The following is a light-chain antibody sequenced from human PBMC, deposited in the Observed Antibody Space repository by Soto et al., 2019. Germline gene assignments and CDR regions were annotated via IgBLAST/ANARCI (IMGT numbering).Light chain of an antibody. CDR2: GAS. CDR1: QSVSSSY. V-gene: IGKV3-20*01. Sequence: EIVLTQSPGTLSLSPGERATLSCRASQSVSSSYLAWYQQKPGQAPRLLISGASSRATGIPDRFSGSGSGTDFTLTISRLEPEDFALYYCQQYNNWPPITFGQGTRLEIK. CDR3: QQYNNWPPIT. J-gene: IGKJ5*01.